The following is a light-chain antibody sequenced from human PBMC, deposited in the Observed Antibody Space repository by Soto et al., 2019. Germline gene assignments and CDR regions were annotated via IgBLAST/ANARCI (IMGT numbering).Light chain of an antibody. Sequence: DIQMTQSPSTLSASVGDRVTITCRASRSISIYLAWYQQKPGKAPKLLIYEASSLESGVPSRFSGGGSGTDFTLTISSLQPEDLATYYCLESSSALTFGQGTRLEIK. V-gene: IGKV1-5*03. CDR3: LESSSALT. CDR2: EAS. J-gene: IGKJ5*01. CDR1: RSISIY.